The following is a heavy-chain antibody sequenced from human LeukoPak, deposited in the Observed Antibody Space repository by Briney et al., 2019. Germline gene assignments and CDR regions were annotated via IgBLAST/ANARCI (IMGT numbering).Heavy chain of an antibody. J-gene: IGHJ4*02. CDR3: ARDYPDGGGGRYFDWLPVF. D-gene: IGHD3-9*01. Sequence: PSETLSVTCTVSGGSISSYYWSWIRQPPGKGLEWIGYIYYSGSTNYSPSLKSRVTISVDTSKNQFSLKLSSVTAADTAVYYCARDYPDGGGGRYFDWLPVFWGQGTLVTVSS. V-gene: IGHV4-59*01. CDR2: IYYSGST. CDR1: GGSISSYY.